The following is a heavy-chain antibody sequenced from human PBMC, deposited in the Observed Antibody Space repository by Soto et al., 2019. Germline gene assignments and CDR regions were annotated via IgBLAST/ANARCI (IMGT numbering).Heavy chain of an antibody. V-gene: IGHV3-30*04. J-gene: IGHJ3*02. D-gene: IGHD2-15*01. Sequence: QVQLVESGGGVVQPGRSLRLSCAASGFTFTNYGMHWVCQAPGKGLEWVGFISYDGSDERYADSVRGRFTISRDNSKNTVNVQMNSLRVEDTAVYYCARVEFGGSSGYAFDIWGQGTMVTVSS. CDR2: ISYDGSDE. CDR1: GFTFTNYG. CDR3: ARVEFGGSSGYAFDI.